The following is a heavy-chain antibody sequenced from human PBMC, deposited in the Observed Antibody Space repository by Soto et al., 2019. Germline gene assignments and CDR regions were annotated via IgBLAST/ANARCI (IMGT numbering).Heavy chain of an antibody. CDR3: ARGPDRSGFYLFDY. J-gene: IGHJ4*02. CDR2: IIPLSGTT. D-gene: IGHD3-22*01. V-gene: IGHV1-69*01. CDR1: GGTFSSYA. Sequence: QVQLVQSGAEVKKPGSSVKVSCKASGGTFSSYAISWVRQAPGQGLEWMGGIIPLSGTTNYAQRFQDRVTITADESMTTAYMELSSLRYEDTAVYYCARGPDRSGFYLFDYWGQGTLVTVSS.